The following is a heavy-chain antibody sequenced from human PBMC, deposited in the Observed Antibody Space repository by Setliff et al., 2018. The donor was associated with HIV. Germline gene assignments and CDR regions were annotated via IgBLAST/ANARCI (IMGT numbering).Heavy chain of an antibody. CDR1: GGSLTDYD. V-gene: IGHV4-34*01. Sequence: SETLSLTCAVYGGSLTDYDWTWIRQTPAKGLEWIGEISHSGRTNYNPSLKTRLIISVDTSQNQFSLKLTSVTAADTAVYYCASQGRSGWLWGGFVSWGQGTLVTVSS. D-gene: IGHD6-19*01. CDR2: ISHSGRT. CDR3: ASQGRSGWLWGGFVS. J-gene: IGHJ4*02.